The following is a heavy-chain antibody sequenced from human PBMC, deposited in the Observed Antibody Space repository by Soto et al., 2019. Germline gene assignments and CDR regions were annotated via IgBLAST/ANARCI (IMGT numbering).Heavy chain of an antibody. CDR3: AKRGESSTWPYYFDY. CDR2: ISENVSNT. CDR1: GFNFTGYT. Sequence: GGSLRLSCASSGFNFTGYTMAWIRQAPGKGLEWGAAISENVSNTYSANSVKGRFTISRDNSKNTLYLQLHNLRPDDTAMYYWAKRGESSTWPYYFDYWGQGTLVTVPQ. V-gene: IGHV3-23*01. D-gene: IGHD6-13*01. J-gene: IGHJ4*02.